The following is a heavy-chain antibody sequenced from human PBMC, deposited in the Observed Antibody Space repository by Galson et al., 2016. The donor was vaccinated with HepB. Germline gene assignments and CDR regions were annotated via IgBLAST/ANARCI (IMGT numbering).Heavy chain of an antibody. CDR3: ARAHSGNYLRAVLDY. V-gene: IGHV3-13*01. CDR2: IGTIHDT. J-gene: IGHJ4*02. D-gene: IGHD1-7*01. Sequence: SLRLSCAASGFTFERYDVHWVRQAPGKGLEWVSVIGTIHDTKYPDSVKGRFTISRENAKNSLFLEMNSLRGDDTAVYYCARAHSGNYLRAVLDYWGQGVLVTVSS. CDR1: GFTFERYD.